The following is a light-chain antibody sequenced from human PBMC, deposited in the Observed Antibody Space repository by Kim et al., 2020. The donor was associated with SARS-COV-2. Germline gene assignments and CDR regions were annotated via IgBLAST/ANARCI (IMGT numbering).Light chain of an antibody. CDR2: EVS. V-gene: IGLV2-8*01. J-gene: IGLJ3*02. CDR1: SSDVGGYNS. Sequence: QSALTQPPSASGSPGQSVTISCTGTSSDVGGYNSVSWYQQHPGKAPKLMIYEVSKRPSGVPDRFSGSKSGNTASLTVSGLQAEDEAAYYCSSYAGSNNWVFGGGTKLTVL. CDR3: SSYAGSNNWV.